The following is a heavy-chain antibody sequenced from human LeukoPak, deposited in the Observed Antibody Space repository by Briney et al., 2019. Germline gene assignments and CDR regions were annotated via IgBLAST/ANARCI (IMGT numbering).Heavy chain of an antibody. Sequence: ASVKVSCKTSGYTFTGYYMYWVRQAPRQGLEWMGWINPNSGGTNNAQKFQGRVTMTSNTSISTAYMELSRLTSDDTAVYYCARGKPGIVVVPAALPTDYWGQGTLVTVSS. D-gene: IGHD2-2*02. V-gene: IGHV1-2*02. CDR1: GYTFTGYY. J-gene: IGHJ4*02. CDR3: ARGKPGIVVVPAALPTDY. CDR2: INPNSGGT.